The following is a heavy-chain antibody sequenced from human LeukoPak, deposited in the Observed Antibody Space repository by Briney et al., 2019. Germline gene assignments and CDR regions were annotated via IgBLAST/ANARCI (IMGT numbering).Heavy chain of an antibody. CDR2: ISAYNGNT. CDR3: ARDRLGGDLTGESLY. CDR1: GYPFDNLG. D-gene: IGHD4-17*01. J-gene: IGHJ4*02. V-gene: IGHV1-18*01. Sequence: ASVKVSCEASGYPFDNLGLTWVRQAPGQGLEWMGWISAYNGNTHYAQKFRGRLTMTTDTSTTTAYLELRSLKSDDTAVYYCARDRLGGDLTGESLYWGQGTLVTVSS.